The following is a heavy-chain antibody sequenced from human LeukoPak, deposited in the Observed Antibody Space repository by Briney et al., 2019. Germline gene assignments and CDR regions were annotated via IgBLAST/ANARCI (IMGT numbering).Heavy chain of an antibody. J-gene: IGHJ3*02. CDR2: IYPGDSDT. CDR3: ARDRTYYYDSSGYYPPPSDAFDI. V-gene: IGHV5-51*01. Sequence: GESLKISCEGSGYSFNDYWIGWVRQMPGKGLEWMGIIYPGDSDTRYSPSFQGQVTISADKSISTAYLQWSSLKASDTAMYYCARDRTYYYDSSGYYPPPSDAFDIWGQGTMVTVSS. D-gene: IGHD3-22*01. CDR1: GYSFNDYW.